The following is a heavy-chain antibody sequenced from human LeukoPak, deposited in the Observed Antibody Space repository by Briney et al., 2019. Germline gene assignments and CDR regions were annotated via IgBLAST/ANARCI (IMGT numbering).Heavy chain of an antibody. D-gene: IGHD2-2*01. CDR1: EYSFSSYW. V-gene: IGHV5-51*01. Sequence: GGSLRLSCKGSEYSFSSYWIGWVRQMPGKGLEWMGIVYPGDSDTRYSPSFQGQVTISADNSISTAYLQWSSLKASDTAMYYCARQGRYCSSTSCYLAYWGQGTLVTVSS. J-gene: IGHJ4*02. CDR3: ARQGRYCSSTSCYLAY. CDR2: VYPGDSDT.